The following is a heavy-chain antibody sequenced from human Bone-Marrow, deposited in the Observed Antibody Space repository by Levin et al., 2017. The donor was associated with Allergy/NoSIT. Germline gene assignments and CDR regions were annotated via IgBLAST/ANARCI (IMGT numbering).Heavy chain of an antibody. CDR3: TTGPCIAAAGTMRMGCGMDV. V-gene: IGHV3-15*01. CDR2: IKSKTDGGTT. CDR1: GFTFSNAW. Sequence: PGGSLRLSCAASGFTFSNAWMSWVRQAPGKGLEWVGRIKSKTDGGTTDYAAPVKGRFTISRDDSKNTLYLQMNSLKTEDTAVYYCTTGPCIAAAGTMRMGCGMDVWGQGTTVTVSS. D-gene: IGHD6-13*01. J-gene: IGHJ6*02.